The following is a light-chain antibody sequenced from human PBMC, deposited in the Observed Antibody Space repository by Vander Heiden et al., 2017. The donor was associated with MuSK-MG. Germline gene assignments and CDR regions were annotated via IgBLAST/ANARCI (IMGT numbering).Light chain of an antibody. J-gene: IGKJ2*02. Sequence: EVVLTPSPATLSLSPGERATLSCRASQSVSSYLAWYQQKPGQAPSLLIYDASNRATGIPARFSGIGSGTDFTLTISSLEPEDFAVYYCQQRSNWPRTFGQGTKLEIK. CDR1: QSVSSY. CDR3: QQRSNWPRT. V-gene: IGKV3-11*01. CDR2: DAS.